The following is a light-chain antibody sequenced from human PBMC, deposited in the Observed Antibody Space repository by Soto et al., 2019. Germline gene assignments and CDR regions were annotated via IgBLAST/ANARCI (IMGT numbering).Light chain of an antibody. CDR3: QQYDNWPIT. V-gene: IGKV3-15*01. CDR2: GTS. Sequence: EIVMTQSPATLSVSPGERATLSCRASQSVSSNLAWYQQKPGQGPRLLIYGTSTRATGIPARFSGSGSATELTLTISSLRSEDFAVYYCQQYDNWPITFGQGTRLENK. CDR1: QSVSSN. J-gene: IGKJ5*01.